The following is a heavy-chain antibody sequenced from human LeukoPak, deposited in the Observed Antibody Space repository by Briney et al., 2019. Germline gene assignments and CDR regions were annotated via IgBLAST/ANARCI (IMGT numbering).Heavy chain of an antibody. CDR2: IDARSGIT. V-gene: IGHV3-48*01. D-gene: IGHD1-26*01. CDR1: GFTFTNFG. J-gene: IGHJ6*03. Sequence: GGSLRLSCAASGFTFTNFGLNWVRQAPGKGPEWVSYIDARSGITYYADSVQGRFTISRDDARESVFLQMDGLRVDDTAVYYCAKTGGDYYYYMDVWGKGTTVTVSS. CDR3: AKTGGDYYYYMDV.